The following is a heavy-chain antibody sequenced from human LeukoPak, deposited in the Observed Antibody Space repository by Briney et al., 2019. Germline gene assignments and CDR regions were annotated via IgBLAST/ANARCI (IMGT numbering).Heavy chain of an antibody. Sequence: PSETLSLTCTVSGGSISSSSYYWGFIRQPPGKGLEWIGSIYYTGSTYYNPSLKSRVTISVDTSKNQFSLKLSSVTAADTAVYYCARGLTRRDGIAAAGTLPYWGQGTLVTVSS. V-gene: IGHV4-39*07. CDR2: IYYTGST. D-gene: IGHD6-13*01. J-gene: IGHJ4*02. CDR3: ARGLTRRDGIAAAGTLPY. CDR1: GGSISSSSYY.